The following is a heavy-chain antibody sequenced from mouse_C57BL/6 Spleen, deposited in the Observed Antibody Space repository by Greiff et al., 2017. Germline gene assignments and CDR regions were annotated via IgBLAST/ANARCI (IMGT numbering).Heavy chain of an antibody. CDR2: INPNNGGT. D-gene: IGHD3-2*02. CDR3: ALTAQAYWYFDV. J-gene: IGHJ1*03. V-gene: IGHV1-22*01. Sequence: EVQLQQSGPELVKPGASVKMSCTASGYTFTDYNMPWVKQSQGKSLEWIGYINPNNGGTSYNQKFKGKGTLTVNKAYSTAYMELRSLTSEDSAVYYCALTAQAYWYFDVWGTGTTVTVSS. CDR1: GYTFTDYN.